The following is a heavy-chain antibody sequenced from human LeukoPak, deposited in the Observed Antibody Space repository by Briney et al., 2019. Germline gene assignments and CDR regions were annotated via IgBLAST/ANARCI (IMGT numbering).Heavy chain of an antibody. D-gene: IGHD1-26*01. V-gene: IGHV3-7*01. J-gene: IGHJ4*02. CDR1: GFTFSSYW. Sequence: PGGSLRLSCAASGFTFSSYWMSWVRQAPGKGLEWVANIKQDGSEKYYVDSVKGRFTISRDNAKNSLYLQMNSLRAEDTAVYYCAKDLYSGSYSMLFDYWGQGTLVTVSS. CDR3: AKDLYSGSYSMLFDY. CDR2: IKQDGSEK.